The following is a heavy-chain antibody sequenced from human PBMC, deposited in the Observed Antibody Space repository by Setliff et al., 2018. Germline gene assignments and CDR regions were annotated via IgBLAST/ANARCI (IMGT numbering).Heavy chain of an antibody. J-gene: IGHJ6*02. CDR2: IYYSGST. CDR3: ARGRGYCSSTSCSTYYYYGMDV. V-gene: IGHV4-30-4*08. CDR1: GDSISSGDSY. Sequence: SETLSLTCTVSGDSISSGDSYWSWIRQPPGKGLEWIGYIYYSGSTNYNPSLKSRVTISVDTSKNQFSLKLSSVTAADTAVYYCARGRGYCSSTSCSTYYYYGMDVWGQGTTVTVSS. D-gene: IGHD2-2*01.